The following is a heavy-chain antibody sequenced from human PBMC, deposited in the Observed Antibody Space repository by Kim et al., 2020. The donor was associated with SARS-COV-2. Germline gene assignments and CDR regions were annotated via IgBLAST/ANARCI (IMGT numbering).Heavy chain of an antibody. Sequence: ASVKVSCKASGYTFTSYYMHWVRQAPGQGLEWMGIINPSGGSTSYAQKFQGRVTMTRDTSTSTVYMELSSLRSEDTAVYYCARVGAAAGTSNWFDPWGQGTLVTVSS. J-gene: IGHJ5*02. CDR2: INPSGGST. V-gene: IGHV1-46*01. CDR3: ARVGAAAGTSNWFDP. D-gene: IGHD6-13*01. CDR1: GYTFTSYY.